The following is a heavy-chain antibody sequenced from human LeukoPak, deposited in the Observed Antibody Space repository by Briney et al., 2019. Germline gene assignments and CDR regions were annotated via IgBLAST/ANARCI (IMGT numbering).Heavy chain of an antibody. CDR1: GGSMTNYY. D-gene: IGHD1-14*01. V-gene: IGHV4-59*08. CDR2: SHNNGET. J-gene: IGHJ3*02. CDR3: ARQPGGTAAFDI. Sequence: SETLSLTCTVSGGSMTNYYWSWIRQPPGKGLEWIAYSHNNGETKYNPSLKSRITISVDTSNNQFSLKLSSVTAADTAVYYCARQPGGTAAFDIGGQGTTVTVSA.